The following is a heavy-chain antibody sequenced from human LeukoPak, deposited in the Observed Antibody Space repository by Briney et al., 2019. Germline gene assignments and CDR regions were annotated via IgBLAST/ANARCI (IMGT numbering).Heavy chain of an antibody. CDR3: ARGGDGAVAGTTDY. J-gene: IGHJ4*02. CDR2: IIPIFGTA. Sequence: SVKVSCKASEGTFSSYAISWVRQAPGQGLEWMGGIIPIFGTANYAQKFQGRVTITADESTSTAYMELSSLRSEDTAVYYCARGGDGAVAGTTDYWGQGTLVTVSS. V-gene: IGHV1-69*13. CDR1: EGTFSSYA. D-gene: IGHD6-19*01.